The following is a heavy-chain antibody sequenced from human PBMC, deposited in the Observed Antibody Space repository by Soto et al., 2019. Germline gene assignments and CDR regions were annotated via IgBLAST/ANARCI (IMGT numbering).Heavy chain of an antibody. CDR1: GFTFSSYS. D-gene: IGHD3-10*01. CDR3: ARDRQWFGEGDV. CDR2: ISSSSSTI. J-gene: IGHJ6*02. V-gene: IGHV3-48*01. Sequence: EVQLVESGGGLVQPGGSLRLSCAASGFTFSSYSMNWVRQAPGKGLEWVSYISSSSSTIYYADSVKGRFTISRDNAKKSLYLQMNSLRAEDTAVYYCARDRQWFGEGDVWGQGTTVTVSS.